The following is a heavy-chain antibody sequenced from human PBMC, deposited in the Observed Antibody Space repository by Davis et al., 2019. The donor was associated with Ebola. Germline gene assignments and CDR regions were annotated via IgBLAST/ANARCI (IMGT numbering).Heavy chain of an antibody. CDR1: GGSFSGYY. J-gene: IGHJ6*02. CDR2: INHSGST. Sequence: PSETLSLTCAVYGGSFSGYYWSWIRQPPGKGLEWIGEINHSGSTNYNPSLKSRVTISVDTSKNQFSLKLSSVTAADTAVYYCARDRPPGEGYYYGMDVWGQGTTVTVSS. D-gene: IGHD1-26*01. CDR3: ARDRPPGEGYYYGMDV. V-gene: IGHV4-34*01.